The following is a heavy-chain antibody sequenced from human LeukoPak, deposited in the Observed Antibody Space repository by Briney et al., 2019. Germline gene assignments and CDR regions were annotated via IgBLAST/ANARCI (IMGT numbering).Heavy chain of an antibody. J-gene: IGHJ4*02. CDR2: IYHSGST. Sequence: PSETLSLTCAVSGYSISSGYYWGWIRQPPGKGLEWIGSIYHSGSTYYNPSLKSRVTISVDTSKNQFSLKLSSVTAADTAVYYCARHVPGTILDWGQGTLVTVSS. V-gene: IGHV4-38-2*01. CDR1: GYSISSGYY. CDR3: ARHVPGTILD. D-gene: IGHD6-19*01.